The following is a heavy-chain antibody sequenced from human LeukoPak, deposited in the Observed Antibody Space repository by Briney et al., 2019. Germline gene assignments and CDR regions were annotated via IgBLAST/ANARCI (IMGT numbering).Heavy chain of an antibody. V-gene: IGHV3-33*06. D-gene: IGHD6-13*01. J-gene: IGHJ5*02. CDR2: IWYDGNNK. CDR3: AKYSSSWSQYNGLDP. CDR1: GFTFSNYG. Sequence: PGGSLRLSCVASGFTFSNYGMHWVRQAPGKGLEWVAVIWYDGNNKYYADSVKGRFTISRDNSKNTVYLQMNSLRAEDTAVYYCAKYSSSWSQYNGLDPWGQGTLVTVSS.